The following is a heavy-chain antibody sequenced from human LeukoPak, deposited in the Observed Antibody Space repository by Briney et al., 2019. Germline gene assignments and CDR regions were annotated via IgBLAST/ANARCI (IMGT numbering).Heavy chain of an antibody. J-gene: IGHJ4*02. Sequence: GGSLRLSCAASGFTFTIYWMSWVRQAPGKGLEWVSAISGSGGSTFYADSVKGQFTISRDNSKNTLYLQMNSLRAENTAVYYCYKCLGDSAYGHVFDYWGQGTLVTVSS. D-gene: IGHD5-12*01. CDR2: ISGSGGST. CDR3: YKCLGDSAYGHVFDY. CDR1: GFTFTIYW. V-gene: IGHV3-23*01.